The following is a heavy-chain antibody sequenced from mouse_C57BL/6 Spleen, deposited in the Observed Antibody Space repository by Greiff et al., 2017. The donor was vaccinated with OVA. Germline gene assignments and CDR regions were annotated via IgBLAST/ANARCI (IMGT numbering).Heavy chain of an antibody. J-gene: IGHJ1*03. CDR3: ARSTTVVATDWYFDV. V-gene: IGHV1-85*01. CDR2: IYPRDGST. CDR1: GYTFTSYD. Sequence: VKLMESGPELVKPGASVKLSCKASGYTFTSYDINWVKQRPGQGLEWIGWIYPRDGSTKYNEKFKGKATLTVDTSSSTAYMELHSLTSEDSAVYFCARSTTVVATDWYFDVWGTGTTVTVSS. D-gene: IGHD1-1*01.